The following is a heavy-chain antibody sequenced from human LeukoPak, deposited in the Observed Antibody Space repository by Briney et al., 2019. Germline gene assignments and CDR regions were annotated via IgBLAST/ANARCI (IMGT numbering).Heavy chain of an antibody. V-gene: IGHV3-7*01. CDR1: GFTFSSYW. J-gene: IGHJ6*03. D-gene: IGHD5-18*01. Sequence: PGGSLRLSCAASGFTFSSYWMSWVRQAPGKGLEWVANIKQDGSEKYYVDSVKGRFTISRDNAKNSLYLQMNSLRAEDTAVYYCARDRDSYAYYYYYMDVWGKGTTVTVSS. CDR2: IKQDGSEK. CDR3: ARDRDSYAYYYYYMDV.